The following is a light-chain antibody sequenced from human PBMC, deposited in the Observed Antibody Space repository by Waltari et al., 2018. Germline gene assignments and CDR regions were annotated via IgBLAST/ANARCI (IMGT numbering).Light chain of an antibody. CDR2: KVS. CDR1: QRVVQRDGRTY. CDR3: MQTTHSPRT. Sequence: QRVVQRDGRTYIHWLQQTPGQSPSGLIYKVSNLESGVPDRFSGSGSGTDFTLKISRVEAEDIAVYYCMQTTHSPRTFGQGTKVEI. J-gene: IGKJ1*01. V-gene: IGKV2-30*02.